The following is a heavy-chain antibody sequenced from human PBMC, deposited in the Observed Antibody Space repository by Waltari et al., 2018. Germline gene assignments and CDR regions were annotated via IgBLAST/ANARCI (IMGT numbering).Heavy chain of an antibody. CDR3: AAALGGGISASRPFHF. CDR1: GYTFIIYD. D-gene: IGHD3-10*01. Sequence: VQLVQSGAEVKKPGASVRVSCKASGYTFIIYDINWVRQAPGKGLQWMGLLDPEDGQAVYAEKFQGRVTMTADTSIHTAYMELTSLTSEDTAFYYCAAALGGGISASRPFHFWGQGTMITVSS. V-gene: IGHV1-69-2*01. CDR2: LDPEDGQA. J-gene: IGHJ3*01.